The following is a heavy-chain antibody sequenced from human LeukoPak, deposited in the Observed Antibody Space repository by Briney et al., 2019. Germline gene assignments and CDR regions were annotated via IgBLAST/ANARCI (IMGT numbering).Heavy chain of an antibody. CDR2: IFGSGGSS. Sequence: GGSLRLSCAASGFTFNSYAMYWVRQAPGNGLEGVSGIFGSGGSSHYADSVKGRFTISRDNSKNTVYLQMNSLRPEDTAVYYCAKTTTGYSSGRYPGWPVDYWGQGTLVTVSS. CDR1: GFTFNSYA. J-gene: IGHJ4*02. V-gene: IGHV3-23*01. D-gene: IGHD6-19*01. CDR3: AKTTTGYSSGRYPGWPVDY.